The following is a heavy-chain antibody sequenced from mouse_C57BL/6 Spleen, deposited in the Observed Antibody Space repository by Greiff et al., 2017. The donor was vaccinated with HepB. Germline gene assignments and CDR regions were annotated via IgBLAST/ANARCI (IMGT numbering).Heavy chain of an antibody. D-gene: IGHD1-1*01. CDR3: AKFTTSFAY. CDR2: IDPSDSYT. V-gene: IGHV1-69*01. CDR1: GYTFNSYW. J-gene: IGHJ3*01. Sequence: QVQLQQPGAELVMPGASVKLSCKASGYTFNSYWMHWVKQRPGQGLEWIGEIDPSDSYTNNNQKFKGKSTLTVDKSSSTAYMQLSSLTSEDSAVYYCAKFTTSFAYWGQGTLVTVSA.